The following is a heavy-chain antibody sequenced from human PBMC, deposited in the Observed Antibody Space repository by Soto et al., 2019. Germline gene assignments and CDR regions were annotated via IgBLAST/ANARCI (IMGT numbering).Heavy chain of an antibody. CDR2: IYYSGSD. CDR3: VRVVQYYDSVGYSFYYFDY. J-gene: IGHJ4*02. V-gene: IGHV4-30-4*01. Sequence: SETLSLTCTVSGASINSADYYWSWLRQPPGKALEWIGYIYYSGSDYYNPSLRSRVTISIDTSKNQFSLDLMSVTAADRAVYYCVRVVQYYDSVGYSFYYFDYWGQGALVTVSS. D-gene: IGHD3-22*01. CDR1: GASINSADYY.